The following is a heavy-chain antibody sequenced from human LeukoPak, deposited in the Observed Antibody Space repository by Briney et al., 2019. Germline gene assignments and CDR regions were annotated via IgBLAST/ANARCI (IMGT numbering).Heavy chain of an antibody. Sequence: SETLSLTCTVSGGSISSSSYYWGWIRQPPGKGLEWIGSIYYSGSTYYNPSLKSRVTISVDTSKNQFSLKLSSVTAADTAVYYCARFHADGVWFDPWGQGTLVTVSS. J-gene: IGHJ5*02. CDR1: GGSISSSSYY. CDR3: ARFHADGVWFDP. V-gene: IGHV4-39*07. CDR2: IYYSGST. D-gene: IGHD3-10*01.